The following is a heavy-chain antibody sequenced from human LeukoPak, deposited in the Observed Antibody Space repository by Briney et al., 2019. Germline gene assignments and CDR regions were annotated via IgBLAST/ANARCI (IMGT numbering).Heavy chain of an antibody. CDR1: GGSFSGYY. V-gene: IGHV4-34*01. Sequence: SQTLSLTCAVYGGSFSGYYWSWIRQPPGKGLEWIGEINHSGSTNYNPSLKSRVTISVDTSKNQFSLKLSSVTAADTAVYYCARGRRSYYDYWGQGTLVTVSS. CDR3: ARGRRSYYDY. CDR2: INHSGST. J-gene: IGHJ4*02.